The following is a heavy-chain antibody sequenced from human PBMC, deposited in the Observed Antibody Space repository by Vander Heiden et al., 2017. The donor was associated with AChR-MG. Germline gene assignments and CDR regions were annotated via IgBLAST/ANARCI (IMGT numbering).Heavy chain of an antibody. D-gene: IGHD1-1*01. J-gene: IGHJ5*02. CDR3: ARTGFVGGWYNWFDP. CDR2: IYYSGST. CDR1: GGSISSSSYY. Sequence: QLQLQESGPGLVKPSETLSLTCTVSGGSISSSSYYWGWIRQPPGKGLEWIGSIYYSGSTYYNPSLKSRVTISVDTSKNQFSLKLSSVTAADTAVYYCARTGFVGGWYNWFDPWGQGTLVTVSS. V-gene: IGHV4-39*01.